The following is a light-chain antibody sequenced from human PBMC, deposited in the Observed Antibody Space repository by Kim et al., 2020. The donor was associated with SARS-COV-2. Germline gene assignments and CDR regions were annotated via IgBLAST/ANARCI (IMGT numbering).Light chain of an antibody. J-gene: IGKJ4*01. CDR1: QSVGSY. CDR3: LQRGSWPLT. V-gene: IGKV3-11*01. CDR2: ESS. Sequence: EIVLTQSPATLSLSPGERATLSCRASQSVGSYLAWYQQKPGQAPRLLIYESSNRATAVPARFSGSGSGTDFTLTISSLEPEDFAIYYCLQRGSWPLTFGGGTKLEI.